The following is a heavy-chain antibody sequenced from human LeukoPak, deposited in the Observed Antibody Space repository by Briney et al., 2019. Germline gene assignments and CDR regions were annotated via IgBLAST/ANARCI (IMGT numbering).Heavy chain of an antibody. V-gene: IGHV3-23*01. D-gene: IGHD3-22*01. CDR3: AKGSYYDSSGSFYFDY. Sequence: GGSLRLSCAASGFTFSSYALSWVRQAPGKGLEWVSGISGSGDNTYYADSVKGRFTISRDNSKNTLYVQVNSLGTEDTAAYYCAKGSYYDSSGSFYFDYWGQGTLVTVSS. J-gene: IGHJ4*02. CDR2: ISGSGDNT. CDR1: GFTFSSYA.